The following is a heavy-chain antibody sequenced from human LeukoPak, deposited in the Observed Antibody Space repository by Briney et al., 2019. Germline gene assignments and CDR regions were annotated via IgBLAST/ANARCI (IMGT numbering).Heavy chain of an antibody. Sequence: GGSLRLSCAASGFTFVCNAMSWVRQAPGKGLGWVSAISGSGDRTHYADSVKGRFTVSRDTSKSTLFLQMNSLRAEDTAVYYCAKLLRGVVVPYFDYWGQGTLVTVSS. CDR1: GFTFVCNA. J-gene: IGHJ4*02. CDR2: ISGSGDRT. CDR3: AKLLRGVVVPYFDY. D-gene: IGHD3-10*01. V-gene: IGHV3-23*01.